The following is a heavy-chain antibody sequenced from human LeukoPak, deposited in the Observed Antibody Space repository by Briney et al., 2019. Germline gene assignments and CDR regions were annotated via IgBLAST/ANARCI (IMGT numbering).Heavy chain of an antibody. CDR1: GFTFSSYS. V-gene: IGHV3-21*01. D-gene: IGHD2-15*01. Sequence: GSLRPSCAASGFTFSSYSMNWVRQAPGKGLEWVSSISSSSSYIYYADSVKGRFTISRDNAKNSLYLQMNSLRAEDTAVYYCAKAWDCSGGSCYSFDYWGQGTLVTVSS. CDR3: AKAWDCSGGSCYSFDY. J-gene: IGHJ4*02. CDR2: ISSSSSYI.